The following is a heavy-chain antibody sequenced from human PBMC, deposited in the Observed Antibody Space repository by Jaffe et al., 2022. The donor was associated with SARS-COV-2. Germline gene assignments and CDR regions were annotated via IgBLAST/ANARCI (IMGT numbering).Heavy chain of an antibody. CDR3: ARFPGTGTEGWGFDY. CDR1: GGTFSSYT. J-gene: IGHJ4*02. V-gene: IGHV1-69*02. CDR2: IIPILGIA. Sequence: QVQLVQSGAEVKKPGSSVKVSCKASGGTFSSYTISWVRQAPGQGLEWMGRIIPILGIANYAQKFQGRVTITADKSTSTAYMELSSLRSEDTAVYYCARFPGTGTEGWGFDYWGQGTLVTVSS. D-gene: IGHD1-1*01.